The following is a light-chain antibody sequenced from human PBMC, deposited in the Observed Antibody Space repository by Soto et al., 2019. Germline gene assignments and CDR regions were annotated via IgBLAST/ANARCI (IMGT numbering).Light chain of an antibody. V-gene: IGLV2-14*01. CDR1: SSDVGGYNY. J-gene: IGLJ2*01. CDR2: NVS. CDR3: SSFTSTNTVL. Sequence: QSALTQPASVSGSPGQSITISCTGTSSDVGGYNYVSWYQQHPGKAPKLMIYNVSNRPSGVSNRFSGSESGNTASLTISGLQAEDEGHYYCSSFTSTNTVLFGGGTQLTVL.